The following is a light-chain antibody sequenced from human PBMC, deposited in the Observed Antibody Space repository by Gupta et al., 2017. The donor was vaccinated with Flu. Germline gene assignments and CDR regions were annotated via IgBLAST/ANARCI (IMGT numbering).Light chain of an antibody. J-gene: IGKJ1*01. Sequence: VTLGKPACISCSSSHGRGDRDGNNFGSWFQQRPGQAPRRLIDKGSYRDYGVPDRFSGSGSGTDFTRKISRVEAEDVGIYFCKQGGHCPRAFGQGTRVEIK. CDR1: HGRGDRDGNNF. CDR3: KQGGHCPRA. CDR2: KGS. V-gene: IGKV2-30*01.